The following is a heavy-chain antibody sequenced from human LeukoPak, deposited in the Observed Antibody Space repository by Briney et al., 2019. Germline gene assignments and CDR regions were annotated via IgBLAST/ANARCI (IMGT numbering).Heavy chain of an antibody. CDR2: ISGGGGST. J-gene: IGHJ4*02. V-gene: IGHV3-23*01. CDR1: GFTFSSYA. D-gene: IGHD2-8*02. Sequence: GGSLRLSCAASGFTFSSYAMSWVRQAPGKGLEWVSAISGGGGSTYYADSVKGRFTISRDNSKNTLYLQMNSLRAEDTAVYYCAKVGESGGVWKYYFDYWGQGTLVTVSS. CDR3: AKVGESGGVWKYYFDY.